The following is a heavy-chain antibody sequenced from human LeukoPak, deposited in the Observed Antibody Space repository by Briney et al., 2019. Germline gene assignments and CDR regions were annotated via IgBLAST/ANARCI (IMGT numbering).Heavy chain of an antibody. Sequence: SANLSLTCTVSGGSISSYYWSWIRRPAGKGVEWSGRIYTSGSTNYNPSLKSRVTMSVDTSKNLFSLKLRSVTAADTAVYYCARVHGDYEGFDYWGQGTLVTVSS. CDR3: ARVHGDYEGFDY. J-gene: IGHJ4*02. CDR2: IYTSGST. CDR1: GGSISSYY. D-gene: IGHD4-17*01. V-gene: IGHV4-4*07.